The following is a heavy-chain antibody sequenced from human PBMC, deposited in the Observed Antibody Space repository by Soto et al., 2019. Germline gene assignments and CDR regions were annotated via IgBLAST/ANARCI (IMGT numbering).Heavy chain of an antibody. CDR3: TTPVITAPLFEY. V-gene: IGHV3-72*01. J-gene: IGHJ4*02. CDR2: IRNKPNGHTT. CDR1: GFTFSGHY. Sequence: EVQLVESGGGLVQPGGSLRLSCEGSGFTFSGHYMDWVRQAPGKGLEWFGRIRNKPNGHTTAYAASVKGRFTMPSDDSKNLVYLKMNSLKNEDTALYYCTTPVITAPLFEYWGQGTLVGDST. D-gene: IGHD2-21*02.